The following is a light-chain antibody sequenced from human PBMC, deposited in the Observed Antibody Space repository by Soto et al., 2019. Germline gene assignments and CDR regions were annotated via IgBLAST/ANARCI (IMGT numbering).Light chain of an antibody. Sequence: DIQMTQSPSTLSSSVGDSVSITCRASQSISSWLAWYQQKPGKAPKLLIYDASSLESGVQSRFSGSGSGTEFTLTIRSLQPDDFATYYCQQYNSYWTCGQGTKVDIK. CDR1: QSISSW. J-gene: IGKJ1*01. CDR3: QQYNSYWT. V-gene: IGKV1-5*01. CDR2: DAS.